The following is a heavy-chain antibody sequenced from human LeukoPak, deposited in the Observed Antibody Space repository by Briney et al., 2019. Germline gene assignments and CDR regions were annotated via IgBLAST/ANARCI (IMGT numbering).Heavy chain of an antibody. D-gene: IGHD2-2*01. CDR2: INTDGSST. J-gene: IGHJ4*02. CDR1: GFTFSSYW. Sequence: QPGGSLRLSCAASGFTFSSYWMHWVRQAPGKGLVWVSRINTDGSSTSYADSVKGRFTISRDNAKNTLYLQMNSLRAEDTAVYYCARALSRAIGYFDYWGQGTLVTVSS. V-gene: IGHV3-74*01. CDR3: ARALSRAIGYFDY.